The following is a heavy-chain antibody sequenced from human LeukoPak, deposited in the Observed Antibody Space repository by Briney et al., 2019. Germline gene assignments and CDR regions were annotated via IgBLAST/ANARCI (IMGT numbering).Heavy chain of an antibody. Sequence: GGSLRLSCAASGFTTNNNYMTWVRQAPGKGLEWVSVSYSGGSSYYAHSVKGRFTMSRDSSKNTVNLQMNILTVEDTAVYYCARILGTTDAFDIWGQGTMVTVSS. V-gene: IGHV3-53*01. CDR3: ARILGTTDAFDI. J-gene: IGHJ3*02. CDR1: GFTTNNNY. D-gene: IGHD2/OR15-2a*01. CDR2: SYSGGSS.